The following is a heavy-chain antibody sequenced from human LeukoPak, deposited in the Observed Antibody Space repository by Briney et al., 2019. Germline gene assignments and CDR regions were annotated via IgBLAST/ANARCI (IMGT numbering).Heavy chain of an antibody. CDR3: ARDKVGASNWFDP. D-gene: IGHD1-26*01. CDR1: GFTFSSYW. CDR2: IKQDGSEK. V-gene: IGHV3-7*01. J-gene: IGHJ5*02. Sequence: PGGSLRLSCAASGFTFSSYWMSRVRQAPGKGLEWVANIKQDGSEKYYVDSVKGRFTISRDNAKNSLYLQMNSLRAEDTAVYYCARDKVGASNWFDPWGQGTLVTVSS.